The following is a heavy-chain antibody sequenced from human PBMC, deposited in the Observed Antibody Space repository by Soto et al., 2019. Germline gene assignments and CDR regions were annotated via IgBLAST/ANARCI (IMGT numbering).Heavy chain of an antibody. D-gene: IGHD5-12*01. CDR2: IDPSDSYT. J-gene: IGHJ6*02. CDR1: GYSFTSYW. V-gene: IGHV5-10-1*01. CDR3: ARQPVATRRDYYYYGMDV. Sequence: GESLKISCKGSGYSFTSYWISWVRQMPGKGLEWMGRIDPSDSYTNYSPSFQGHVTISADKSISTACLQWSSLKASDTAMYYCARQPVATRRDYYYYGMDVWGQGTTVTVSS.